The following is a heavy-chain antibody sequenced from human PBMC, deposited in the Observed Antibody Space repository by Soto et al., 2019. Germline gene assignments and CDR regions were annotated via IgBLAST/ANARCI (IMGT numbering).Heavy chain of an antibody. D-gene: IGHD6-19*01. J-gene: IGHJ6*02. Sequence: GGSLRLSCAASGFTFSSYAMSWVRQAPWKGLEWVSAISGSGGSTYYADSVKGRFTISRDNSKNTLYLQMNSLRAEDTAVYYCAKSPSGWYSYYYYGMDVWGQGTTVTVSS. CDR2: ISGSGGST. CDR3: AKSPSGWYSYYYYGMDV. V-gene: IGHV3-23*01. CDR1: GFTFSSYA.